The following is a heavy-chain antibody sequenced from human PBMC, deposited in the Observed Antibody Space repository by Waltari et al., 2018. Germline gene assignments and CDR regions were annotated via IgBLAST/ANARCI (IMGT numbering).Heavy chain of an antibody. J-gene: IGHJ3*02. D-gene: IGHD3-22*01. V-gene: IGHV3-7*01. CDR1: GFSFRHYW. CDR3: ARDDSSSGSYDAFDI. Sequence: EVQLVESGGGLVQPGGSLRLSCAASGFSFRHYWMRWVRPAPGKGLEGVAEIKGDGSRKYYLDSVRGRFSISRDNTKNSVDLQMNSLRAEDTAVYYCARDDSSSGSYDAFDIWGQGTMVAVSS. CDR2: IKGDGSRK.